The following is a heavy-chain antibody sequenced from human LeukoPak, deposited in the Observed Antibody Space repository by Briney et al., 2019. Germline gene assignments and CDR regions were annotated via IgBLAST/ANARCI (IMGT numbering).Heavy chain of an antibody. J-gene: IGHJ4*02. CDR1: GDSTNTYF. CDR2: IYYTGTT. CDR3: ASKSTDHGELRFDY. Sequence: SETLSLTCTISGDSTNTYFWSWIRQPPGKGLEWIGYIYYTGTTNYNPSLRSRVTISVDTSKNQFSLKVSSVTAADTGVYYCASKSTDHGELRFDYWGQGTLVTVSS. V-gene: IGHV4-59*12. D-gene: IGHD4-17*01.